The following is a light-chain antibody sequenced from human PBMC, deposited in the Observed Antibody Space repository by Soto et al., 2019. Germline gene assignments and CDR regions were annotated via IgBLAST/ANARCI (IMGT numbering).Light chain of an antibody. V-gene: IGLV2-8*01. J-gene: IGLJ1*01. Sequence: QSALAQPPSAYGSPGQSVTISCTGTSRDIGAYNYVSWYQQHPGKAPKFMIYEVSKRPSGVPDRFSGSKSGNTASLTVSGLQAEDEADYYCSAYAGRYTFVFGTGTKVTVL. CDR2: EVS. CDR1: SRDIGAYNY. CDR3: SAYAGRYTFV.